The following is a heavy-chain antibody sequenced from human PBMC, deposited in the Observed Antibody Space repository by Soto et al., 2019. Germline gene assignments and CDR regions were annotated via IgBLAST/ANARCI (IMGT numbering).Heavy chain of an antibody. CDR1: GYSFTSYW. CDR3: ARHRLRWGSTWREPIDY. Sequence: PGESLKISCKCSGYSFTSYWIGWVRQMPGKGLEWMGIIYPGDSDTRYSPSFQGQVTISADKSISTAYLQWSSLKASDTAMYYCARHRLRWGSTWREPIDYWGQGTLVTVSS. CDR2: IYPGDSDT. J-gene: IGHJ4*02. D-gene: IGHD4-17*01. V-gene: IGHV5-51*01.